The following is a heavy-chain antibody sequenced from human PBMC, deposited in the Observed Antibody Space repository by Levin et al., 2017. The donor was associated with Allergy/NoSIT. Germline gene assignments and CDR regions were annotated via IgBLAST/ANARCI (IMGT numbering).Heavy chain of an antibody. J-gene: IGHJ4*02. CDR2: ISGSGGNT. Sequence: GGSLRLSCAASGFTFSSYAMHWVRQAPGKGLEYVSAISGSGGNTYYANSVKGRFTISRDNSKNTLYRQMGGLRAEEMAVYYCARSFGDYSRCDYWGQGTLVTVSS. CDR1: GFTFSSYA. D-gene: IGHD4-17*01. CDR3: ARSFGDYSRCDY. V-gene: IGHV3-64*01.